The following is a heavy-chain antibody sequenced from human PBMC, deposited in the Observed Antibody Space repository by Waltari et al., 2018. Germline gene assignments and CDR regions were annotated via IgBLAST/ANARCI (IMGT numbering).Heavy chain of an antibody. D-gene: IGHD3-3*01. CDR2: IWYDGSNK. Sequence: QVQLVESGGGVVQPGRSLRLSCAASGFTFSSYGMPWFRAAPAQGLEWVAVIWYDGSNKYYADSVKGRFTISRDNSKNTLYLQMNSLRAEDTAVHYCAREGGGYDFWSGYSYFDYWGQGTLVTVSS. CDR3: AREGGGYDFWSGYSYFDY. J-gene: IGHJ4*02. CDR1: GFTFSSYG. V-gene: IGHV3-33*01.